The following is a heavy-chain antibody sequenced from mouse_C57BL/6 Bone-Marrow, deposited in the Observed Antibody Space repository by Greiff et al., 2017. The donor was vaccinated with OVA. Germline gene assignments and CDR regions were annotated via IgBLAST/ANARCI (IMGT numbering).Heavy chain of an antibody. D-gene: IGHD4-1*02. V-gene: IGHV5-12*01. CDR2: ISNGGGST. CDR1: GFTFSDYY. J-gene: IGHJ3*01. Sequence: EVKLVESGGGLVQPGGSLKLSCAASGFTFSDYYMYWVRQTPEKRLEWVAYISNGGGSTYYPDTVKGRFTISRDNAKNTLYLQMSRLKSEDTAMYYCARASTGTGFAYWGQGTLVTVSA. CDR3: ARASTGTGFAY.